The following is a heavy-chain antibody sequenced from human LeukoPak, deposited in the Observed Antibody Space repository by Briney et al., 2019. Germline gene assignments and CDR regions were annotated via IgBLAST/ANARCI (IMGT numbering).Heavy chain of an antibody. Sequence: SETLSLTCTVSGGSISSYYWSWIRQPPGRGLEWIGYIYYSGSTNYNPSLKSRVTISVDTSKNQFSLKLSSVTAADTVVYYCARGYCSGGSCYGPWGQGTLVTVSS. D-gene: IGHD2-15*01. J-gene: IGHJ5*02. V-gene: IGHV4-59*01. CDR2: IYYSGST. CDR3: ARGYCSGGSCYGP. CDR1: GGSISSYY.